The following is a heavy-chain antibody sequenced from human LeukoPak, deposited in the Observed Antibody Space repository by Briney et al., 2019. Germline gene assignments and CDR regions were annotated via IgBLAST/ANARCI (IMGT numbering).Heavy chain of an antibody. CDR1: GFIFSDYF. J-gene: IGHJ3*02. CDR2: ISVSGNTV. Sequence: GGSLRLSCTASGFIFSDYFVNWVRLTPGKRLEWISYISVSGNTVYYADSVRGRFSISRDFAGNSVYLQMNSLRVDDAAVYYCSRGGGSTGVFDIWGQGTLVTVSS. V-gene: IGHV3-11*04. CDR3: SRGGGSTGVFDI. D-gene: IGHD2-15*01.